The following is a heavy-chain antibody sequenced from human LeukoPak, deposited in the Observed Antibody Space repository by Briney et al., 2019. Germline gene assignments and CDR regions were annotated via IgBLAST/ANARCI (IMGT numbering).Heavy chain of an antibody. J-gene: IGHJ4*02. CDR1: GFTFSSYW. CDR3: ARDMGYGDY. V-gene: IGHV3-7*01. Sequence: GGSLRLSCAASGFTFSSYWMTWVRQAPGKGLEWVANIKQDGSEKYYVDSVKGRSTISRDNAKNSLYLQMSSLRAEDTAVYYCARDMGYGDYWGQGTLVSVSS. D-gene: IGHD3-16*01. CDR2: IKQDGSEK.